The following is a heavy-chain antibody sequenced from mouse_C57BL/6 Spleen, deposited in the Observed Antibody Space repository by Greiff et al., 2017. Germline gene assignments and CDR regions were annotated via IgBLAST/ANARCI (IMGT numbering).Heavy chain of an antibody. CDR3: ARDRDYDYYYFDY. Sequence: DVMLVESGGGLVKPGGSLKLSCAASGFTFSSYAMSWVRQTPEKRLEWVATISDGGSYTYYPDNVKGRFTISRDNAKNNLYLQMSHLKSEDTAMYYCARDRDYDYYYFDYWGQGTTLTVSS. D-gene: IGHD2-4*01. J-gene: IGHJ2*01. CDR1: GFTFSSYA. CDR2: ISDGGSYT. V-gene: IGHV5-4*01.